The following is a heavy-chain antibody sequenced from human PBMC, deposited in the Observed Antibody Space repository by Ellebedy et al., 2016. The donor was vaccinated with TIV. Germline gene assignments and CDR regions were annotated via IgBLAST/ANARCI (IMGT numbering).Heavy chain of an antibody. CDR3: TSALIVGATGRDMDV. CDR1: GFTFSRYW. CDR2: INKEGSEK. V-gene: IGHV3-7*01. J-gene: IGHJ6*02. D-gene: IGHD1-26*01. Sequence: GESLKISCSASGFTFSRYWMSWVRQAPGKGLDWVASINKEGSEKYYVDSVEGRFTISRDNAKNSLYLQMNSLRAEDTAVYYYTSALIVGATGRDMDVWGQGTVVTVSS.